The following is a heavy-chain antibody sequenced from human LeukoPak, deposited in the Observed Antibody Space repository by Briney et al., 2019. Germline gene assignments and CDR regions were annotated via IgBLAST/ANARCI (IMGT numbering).Heavy chain of an antibody. CDR1: GYNFNGFY. V-gene: IGHV1-2*02. CDR2: INPISGVA. CDR3: ARDIAAGTPRAFDI. D-gene: IGHD6-25*01. J-gene: IGHJ3*02. Sequence: ASVKVSCKTSGYNFNGFYMHWVRPAPGQGLEWMGWINPISGVAIYAQKFQGMVTMTRDTSISTAYMELINLRSDDTAIYYCARDIAAGTPRAFDIWGQGAMVTVSS.